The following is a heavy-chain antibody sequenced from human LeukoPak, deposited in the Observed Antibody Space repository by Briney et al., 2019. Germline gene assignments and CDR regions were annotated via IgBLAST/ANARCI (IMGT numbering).Heavy chain of an antibody. CDR2: ISSSSSYI. Sequence: GGSLRLSCAASGFTFSSYAMSWVRQAPGKGLEWVSSISSSSSYIYYADSVKGRFTISRDNAKNSLYLQMNSLRAEDTAVYYCARDSPPIFDPWGQGTLVTVSS. V-gene: IGHV3-21*01. J-gene: IGHJ5*02. CDR1: GFTFSSYA. CDR3: ARDSPPIFDP.